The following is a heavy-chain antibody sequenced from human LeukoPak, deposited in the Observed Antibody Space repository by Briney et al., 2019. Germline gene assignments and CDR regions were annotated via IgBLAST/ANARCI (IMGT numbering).Heavy chain of an antibody. D-gene: IGHD3-10*01. CDR3: ARDLYYGSGTPPYSFDY. J-gene: IGHJ4*02. CDR2: IKQDGSEK. CDR1: GFTFSSYW. Sequence: GGSLRLSCAASGFTFSSYWMSWVRQAPGKGLEWVANIKQDGSEKYYVDSVKGRFTISRDNAKNSLYLQMNSLRAEDTAVYYCARDLYYGSGTPPYSFDYWGQGTLVTVSS. V-gene: IGHV3-7*01.